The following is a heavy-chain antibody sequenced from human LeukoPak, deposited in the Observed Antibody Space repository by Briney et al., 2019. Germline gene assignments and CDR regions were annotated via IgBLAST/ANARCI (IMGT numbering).Heavy chain of an antibody. V-gene: IGHV3-43*02. D-gene: IGHD3-16*01. J-gene: IGHJ4*02. Sequence: GGSLRLSCAASVFTFDDFAMHWVRQAPGRGLEWVSLISGVVGTTYYTDSVKGRFTISRDNSNSSLYLQMNSQRAEEGAFYYCAKDRRGGQLWSQTDSWGQGTLVTVSS. CDR3: AKDRRGGQLWSQTDS. CDR2: ISGVVGTT. CDR1: VFTFDDFA.